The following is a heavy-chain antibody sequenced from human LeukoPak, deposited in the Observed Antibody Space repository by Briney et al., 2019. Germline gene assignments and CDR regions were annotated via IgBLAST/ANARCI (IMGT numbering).Heavy chain of an antibody. D-gene: IGHD5-12*01. V-gene: IGHV3-30*03. CDR1: GFTFSSYA. Sequence: GGSLRLSCAASGFTFSSYAMSWVRQAPGKGLEWVAVISYDGSNKYYADSVKGRFTISRDNSKNTLYLQMNSLRAEDTAVYYCASGYSGYDDHFDYWGQGTLVTVSS. CDR3: ASGYSGYDDHFDY. J-gene: IGHJ4*02. CDR2: ISYDGSNK.